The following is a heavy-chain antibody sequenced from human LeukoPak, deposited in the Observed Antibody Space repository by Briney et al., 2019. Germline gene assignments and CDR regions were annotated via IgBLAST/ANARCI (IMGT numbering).Heavy chain of an antibody. CDR2: IYYSGRT. J-gene: IGHJ3*02. CDR1: GGSVGSDTYS. V-gene: IGHV4-30-4*07. Sequence: SQTLSLTCAVSGGSVGSDTYSWSWIRQPPGKGLEWIGYIYYSGRTYYNPSLKSRVTISVDTSKNQFSLKLSSVTAADTAVYFCARARNYYDSSDYYYEGDAFDIWGQGTMVTVSS. CDR3: ARARNYYDSSDYYYEGDAFDI. D-gene: IGHD3-22*01.